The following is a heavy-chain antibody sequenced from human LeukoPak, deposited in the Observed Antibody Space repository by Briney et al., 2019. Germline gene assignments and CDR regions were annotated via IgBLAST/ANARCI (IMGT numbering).Heavy chain of an antibody. V-gene: IGHV3-7*01. D-gene: IGHD3-3*01. CDR2: IKQDESEK. CDR1: GFTFSNYW. Sequence: PGGSLRLSCAASGFTFSNYWMSGVRQAPGKGLEWVASIKQDESEKYYVDSVKGRFAISRDNAKNSLYLQMTSLRAEDTAVYYCARGSGDLDYWGQGTLVTVSS. CDR3: ARGSGDLDY. J-gene: IGHJ4*02.